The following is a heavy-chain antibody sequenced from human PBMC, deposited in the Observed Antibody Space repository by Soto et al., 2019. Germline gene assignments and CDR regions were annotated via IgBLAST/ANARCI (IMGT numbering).Heavy chain of an antibody. CDR1: GFTFSSYD. Sequence: EVQLVESGGGLVQPGGSLRLSCAASGFTFSSYDMHWVRQATGKGLEWVSSIGTDGDTYYPGSVKGRFTISRENAKNSSYLQMNSLRAEDTAVYYCARRGVTIFGEAHRGMDVWGQGTTVTVSS. CDR2: IGTDGDT. CDR3: ARRGVTIFGEAHRGMDV. D-gene: IGHD3-3*01. V-gene: IGHV3-13*01. J-gene: IGHJ6*02.